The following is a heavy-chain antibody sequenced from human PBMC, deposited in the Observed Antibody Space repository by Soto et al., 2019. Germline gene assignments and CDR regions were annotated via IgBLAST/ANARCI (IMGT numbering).Heavy chain of an antibody. Sequence: GGSLRLSCAASGFTFSSYAMHWVRQAPGKGLEWVAVISYDGSNKYYADSVKGRFTISRDNSKNTLYLQMNSLRAEDTAVYYCARVTGRLAARPYYWFDPWGQGTLVTVSS. CDR1: GFTFSSYA. CDR3: ARVTGRLAARPYYWFDP. CDR2: ISYDGSNK. D-gene: IGHD6-6*01. J-gene: IGHJ5*02. V-gene: IGHV3-30-3*01.